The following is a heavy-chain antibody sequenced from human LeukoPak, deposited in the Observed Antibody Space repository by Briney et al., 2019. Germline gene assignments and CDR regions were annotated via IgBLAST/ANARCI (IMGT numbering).Heavy chain of an antibody. CDR3: ARGEDFERYYLAY. CDR2: IYYTGTT. J-gene: IGHJ4*02. V-gene: IGHV4-59*01. D-gene: IGHD3-9*01. CDR1: GGSISIYY. Sequence: TPSETLSLTCSVSGGSISIYYWTWIRQIPGKGLEWIGYIYYTGTTNYNPLFESRATISVDPSKNQFSLKLTSVTAADTAVYFCARGEDFERYYLAYWGQGTLVTVSS.